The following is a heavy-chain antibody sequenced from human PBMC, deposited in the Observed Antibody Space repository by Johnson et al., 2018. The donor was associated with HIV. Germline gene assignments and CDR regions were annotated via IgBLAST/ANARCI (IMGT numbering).Heavy chain of an antibody. V-gene: IGHV3-23*04. CDR2: IRASGASA. CDR1: GFTFSSFT. Sequence: VQLVESGGGLVKPGGSLRLSCASSGFTFSSFTMSWVRQAPGKGLQWISAIRASGASAFYADSVTGRFTISRDNSKNTVYLQMNSLRVEDTAVYYCARGSGGIVGAQDIWGQGTMVTVSS. D-gene: IGHD1-26*01. J-gene: IGHJ3*02. CDR3: ARGSGGIVGAQDI.